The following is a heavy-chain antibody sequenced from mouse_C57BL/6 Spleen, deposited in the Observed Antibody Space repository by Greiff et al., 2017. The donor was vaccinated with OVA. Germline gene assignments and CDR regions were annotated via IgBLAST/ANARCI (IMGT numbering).Heavy chain of an antibody. V-gene: IGHV5-4*01. CDR1: GFTFSSYA. CDR2: ISDGGSYT. D-gene: IGHD1-1*01. J-gene: IGHJ1*03. Sequence: DVMLVESGGGLVKPGGSLKLSCAASGFTFSSYAMSWVRQTPEKRLEWVATISDGGSYTYYPDNVKGRFTISRDNAKNNLYLQMSHLKSEDTAMYYCARDGSYGSSPYWYFDVWGTGTTVTVSS. CDR3: ARDGSYGSSPYWYFDV.